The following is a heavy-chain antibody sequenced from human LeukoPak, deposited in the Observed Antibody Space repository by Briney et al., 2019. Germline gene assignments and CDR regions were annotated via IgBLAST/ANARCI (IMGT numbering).Heavy chain of an antibody. D-gene: IGHD3-9*01. CDR2: IYTSGST. V-gene: IGHV4-4*07. CDR1: GGSISSYY. J-gene: IGHJ3*02. CDR3: ARDGGTPYYDILTCYRRDAFDI. Sequence: SETLSLTCTVSGGSISSYYWSWIRQPAGKGLEWIGRIYTSGSTNYNPSLKSRVTISVDTSKNQFSPKVSFVAAGDTAVYCCARDGGTPYYDILTCYRRDAFDIWGQGTMVNVSS.